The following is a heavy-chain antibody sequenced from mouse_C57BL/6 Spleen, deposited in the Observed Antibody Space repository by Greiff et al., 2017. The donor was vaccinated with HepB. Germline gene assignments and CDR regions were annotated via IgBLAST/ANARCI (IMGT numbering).Heavy chain of an antibody. Sequence: VQLQHSGAELVKPGASVKLSCKASGYTFTEYTIHWVKQRSGQGLEWIGWFYPGSGSIKYNEKFKDKATLTADKSSSTVYMELSRLTSEDSAVYFCARHEEDYDDPYYAMDYWGQGTSVTVSS. D-gene: IGHD2-4*01. CDR1: GYTFTEYT. CDR2: FYPGSGSI. J-gene: IGHJ4*01. V-gene: IGHV1-62-2*01. CDR3: ARHEEDYDDPYYAMDY.